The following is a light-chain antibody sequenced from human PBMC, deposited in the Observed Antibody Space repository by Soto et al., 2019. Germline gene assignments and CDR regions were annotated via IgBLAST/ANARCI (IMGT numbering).Light chain of an antibody. CDR2: GAS. CDR3: QQYNNWPYT. CDR1: QRVSSN. J-gene: IGKJ2*01. Sequence: EIVMTQSPATLSVSPGERAALSCRASQRVSSNFAWYQQKPGQAPRLLIYGASTRATGTTARFSGSGSGTEFTLTSSRLQSEDFAVYYCQQYNNWPYTLGQGTKLEIK. V-gene: IGKV3-15*01.